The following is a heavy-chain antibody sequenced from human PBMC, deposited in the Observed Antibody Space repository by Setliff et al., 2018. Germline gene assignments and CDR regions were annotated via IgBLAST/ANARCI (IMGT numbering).Heavy chain of an antibody. CDR2: VYYSGTT. J-gene: IGHJ4*02. CDR1: GGSISTYY. V-gene: IGHV4-59*12. CDR3: ARGRKVAARLLDS. D-gene: IGHD2-15*01. Sequence: SETLSLTCTVSGGSISTYYWSWIRQPPGKGLEFIGYVYYSGTTNYDPSLKSRVTMSVDTSKNQFSLRLTTVTAADTAVHYSARGRKVAARLLDSWGQGTLVTVSS.